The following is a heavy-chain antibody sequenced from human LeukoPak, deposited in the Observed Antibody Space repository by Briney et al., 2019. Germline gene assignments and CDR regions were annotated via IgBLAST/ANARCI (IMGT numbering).Heavy chain of an antibody. D-gene: IGHD6-13*01. Sequence: GGSLRLSCAASGFTFTTSWMHWFRQAPGKGLVWVSRIESDGTSTTYADSVKGRFTISRDNAKNTLYLQMNSLRAEDTAVYYCARDQYSSTWYRGAFDVWGQGTMDSVSS. CDR3: ARDQYSSTWYRGAFDV. V-gene: IGHV3-74*01. CDR2: IESDGTST. J-gene: IGHJ3*01. CDR1: GFTFTTSW.